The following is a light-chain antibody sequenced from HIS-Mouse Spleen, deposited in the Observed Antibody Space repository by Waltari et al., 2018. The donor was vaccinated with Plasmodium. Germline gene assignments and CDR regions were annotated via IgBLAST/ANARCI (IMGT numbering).Light chain of an antibody. Sequence: SYELTQPPSVSVSPGQTARITCSGDALPKKYAYWYQQKSGQAPVLVIYEDSKRPSGIAEGFSGSSSGTMATLTSSGAQVEDEADYYCYSTDSSGNHRVFGGGTKLTVL. CDR3: YSTDSSGNHRV. CDR1: ALPKKY. V-gene: IGLV3-10*01. J-gene: IGLJ3*02. CDR2: EDS.